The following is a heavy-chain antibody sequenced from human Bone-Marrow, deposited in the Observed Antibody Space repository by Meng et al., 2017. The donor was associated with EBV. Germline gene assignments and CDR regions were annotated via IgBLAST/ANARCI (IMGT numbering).Heavy chain of an antibody. J-gene: IGHJ5*02. CDR1: GDSISSFYY. Sequence: LQQRESGPGKVKPSETLSLTCTVSGDSISSFYYWGWIRQPPGRGLEWIGSVHYTGSTYYSPSLKSRVTVSVDTSKNQFSLRLTSVTAADTAVYYCARPFPSWQSPRLDPFGAWGQGTLVTVSS. V-gene: IGHV4-39*01. CDR2: VHYTGST. D-gene: IGHD6-19*01. CDR3: ARPFPSWQSPRLDPFGA.